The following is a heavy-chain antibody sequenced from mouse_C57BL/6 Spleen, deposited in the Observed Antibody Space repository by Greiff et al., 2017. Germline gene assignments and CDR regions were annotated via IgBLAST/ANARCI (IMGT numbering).Heavy chain of an antibody. Sequence: QVQLKQSGAELVRPGTSVKLSCKASGYTFTSYWMHWVKQRPGQGLEWIGVIDPSDSYTNYNQKFKGKATLTVDTSSSTAYMQLSSLTSEDSAVYYCARSKDGYPFAYWGQGTLVTVSA. V-gene: IGHV1-59*01. J-gene: IGHJ3*01. CDR3: ARSKDGYPFAY. CDR2: IDPSDSYT. D-gene: IGHD2-3*01. CDR1: GYTFTSYW.